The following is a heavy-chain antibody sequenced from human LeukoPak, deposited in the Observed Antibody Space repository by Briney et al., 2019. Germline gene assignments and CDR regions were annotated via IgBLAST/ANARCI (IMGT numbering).Heavy chain of an antibody. J-gene: IGHJ4*02. V-gene: IGHV4-59*01. CDR3: ARGQWLPVFDF. CDR2: IYYSGST. D-gene: IGHD3-22*01. CDR1: GGSISSYY. Sequence: SETLSLTCTVSGGSISSYYWSWIRQPPGKGLEWIGYIYYSGSTNYNPSLKSRVTISVDTSKNHCSLKLSSVTAADTAVYHCARGQWLPVFDFWGQGTLVTVSS.